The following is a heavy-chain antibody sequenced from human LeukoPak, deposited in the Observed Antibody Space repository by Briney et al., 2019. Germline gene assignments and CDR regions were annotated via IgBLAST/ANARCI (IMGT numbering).Heavy chain of an antibody. CDR1: GFTFSNYW. D-gene: IGHD4-17*01. CDR3: ARDPFYGDADFDY. V-gene: IGHV3-74*01. J-gene: IGHJ4*02. CDR2: IKSDGSST. Sequence: GGSLRLSCAASGFTFSNYWMHWVRQAPGKGRVWVSRIKSDGSSTTYADSVKGRFTISRDNAKNMVYLQMNSLRAEDTAVYYCARDPFYGDADFDYWGQGTLVTVSS.